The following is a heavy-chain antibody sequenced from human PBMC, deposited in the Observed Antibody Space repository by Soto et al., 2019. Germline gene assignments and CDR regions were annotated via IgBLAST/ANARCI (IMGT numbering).Heavy chain of an antibody. CDR2: MNPNSGNT. V-gene: IGHV1-8*01. J-gene: IGHJ6*02. D-gene: IGHD6-19*01. Sequence: QVQLVQSGAEVKKPGASVKVSCKASGYTFPSYDINWVRQATGQGLEWMGWMNPNSGNTGYAQKFQGRVTMTRNTAISTAYRELSSLRSEDTAVYYCARGDGSGWLLGSYYYYYGMDVWGQGTTVTVSS. CDR1: GYTFPSYD. CDR3: ARGDGSGWLLGSYYYYYGMDV.